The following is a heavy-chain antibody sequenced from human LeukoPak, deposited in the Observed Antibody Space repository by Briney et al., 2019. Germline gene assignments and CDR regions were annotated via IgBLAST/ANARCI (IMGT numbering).Heavy chain of an antibody. J-gene: IGHJ4*02. CDR2: IYYSGST. CDR1: GGSISSGEYY. D-gene: IGHD2-2*01. CDR3: AQGGYCSSTSCYRH. Sequence: SETLSLTCTVSGGSISSGEYYWSWIRQPPGKGLEWIGYIYYSGSTYYNPSLKSRVTISVDTSKNQFSLKLSSVTAADTAVYYCAQGGYCSSTSCYRHWGQGTLVTVSS. V-gene: IGHV4-30-4*01.